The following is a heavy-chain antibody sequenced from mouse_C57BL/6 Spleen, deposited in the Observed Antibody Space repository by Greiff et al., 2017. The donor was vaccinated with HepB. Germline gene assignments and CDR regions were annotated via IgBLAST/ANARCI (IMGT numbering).Heavy chain of an antibody. V-gene: IGHV7-3*01. CDR3: ARYIDWFAY. CDR1: GFTFTDYY. Sequence: DVKLVESGGGLVQPGGSLSLSCAASGFTFTDYYMSWVRQPPGKALEWLGFFRNKTDGYTTEYSATVKGRFTISRDNSQSILYLQMNTLGAEDSSTYYSARYIDWFAYWGQGTLVTVSA. CDR2: FRNKTDGYTT. J-gene: IGHJ3*01.